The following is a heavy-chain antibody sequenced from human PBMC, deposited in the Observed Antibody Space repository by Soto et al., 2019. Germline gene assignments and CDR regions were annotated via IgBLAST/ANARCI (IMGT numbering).Heavy chain of an antibody. J-gene: IGHJ6*02. V-gene: IGHV1-69*13. D-gene: IGHD3-22*01. Sequence: SVKVSCKASGDTFSSYAISWVRQAPGQGLEWMGGIIPIFGTANYAQKLQGRVTITADESTSTAYMELSSLRSEDTAVYYCARDGSGYRSRASPMDVWGQGTTVTVSS. CDR3: ARDGSGYRSRASPMDV. CDR1: GDTFSSYA. CDR2: IIPIFGTA.